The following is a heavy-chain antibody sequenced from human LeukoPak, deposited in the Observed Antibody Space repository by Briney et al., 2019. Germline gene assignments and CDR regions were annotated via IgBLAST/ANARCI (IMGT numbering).Heavy chain of an antibody. CDR1: GDSVSSNSAA. Sequence: SQTLSLTCAISGDSVSSNSAAWNWIRQSPSRGLEWLGRTYYRSKWYNDYAVSVKSRITINPDTSKNQFSLQLNSVAPEDTAVYYCARVGYSYGPYYYYMDVWGKGTTVTVSS. J-gene: IGHJ6*03. CDR3: ARVGYSYGPYYYYMDV. V-gene: IGHV6-1*01. CDR2: TYYRSKWYN. D-gene: IGHD5-18*01.